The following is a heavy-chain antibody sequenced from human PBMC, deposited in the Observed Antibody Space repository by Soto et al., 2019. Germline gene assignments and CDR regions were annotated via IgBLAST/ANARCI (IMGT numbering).Heavy chain of an antibody. V-gene: IGHV1-18*01. D-gene: IGHD6-19*01. CDR3: ARDEVAVAGKDYYGMDV. CDR2: ISAYNGNT. J-gene: IGHJ6*02. CDR1: GYTFTSYG. Sequence: QVQLVQSGAEVKKPGASVKVSCKASGYTFTSYGISWVRQAPGQGLEWMGWISAYNGNTNYAQKLQGRVTMTTDTTPSTGYIELRSLRSDDTAVYYCARDEVAVAGKDYYGMDVWGQGTTVTVSS.